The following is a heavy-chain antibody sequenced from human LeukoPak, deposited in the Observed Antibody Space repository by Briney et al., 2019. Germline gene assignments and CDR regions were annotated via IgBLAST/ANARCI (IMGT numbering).Heavy chain of an antibody. D-gene: IGHD3-3*01. V-gene: IGHV6-1*01. Sequence: SQTLSLTCAISGDSVSSNSAAWNWIRRSPSRGLEWLGRTYYRSKWYNDYAVSVKSRITINPDTSKNQFSLKLSSVTAADTAVYYCARGHDDLGYYYYMDVWGKGTTVTVSS. J-gene: IGHJ6*03. CDR3: ARGHDDLGYYYYMDV. CDR1: GDSVSSNSAA. CDR2: TYYRSKWYN.